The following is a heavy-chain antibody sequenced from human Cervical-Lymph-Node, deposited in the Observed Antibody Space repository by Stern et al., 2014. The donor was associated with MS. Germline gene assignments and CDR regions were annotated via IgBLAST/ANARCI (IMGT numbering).Heavy chain of an antibody. D-gene: IGHD5-12*01. V-gene: IGHV3-74*02. Sequence: EVQLVESGGGLFHPGGSLRPSWAASGFTFSNYWINWVPQAPGKGLVGVSRINSDGGITNYADSVMGRFTLSRDNAKNTVYLQMNSLRAEDTAVYYCARKERYSPLDYWGQGTLVTVSS. CDR3: ARKERYSPLDY. J-gene: IGHJ4*02. CDR2: INSDGGIT. CDR1: GFTFSNYW.